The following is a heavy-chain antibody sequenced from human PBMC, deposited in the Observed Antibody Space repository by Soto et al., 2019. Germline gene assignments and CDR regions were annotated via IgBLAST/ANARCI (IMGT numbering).Heavy chain of an antibody. CDR2: INHSGST. J-gene: IGHJ6*03. CDR3: ARARGYCSSTSCYGAYYYYYMDV. V-gene: IGHV4-34*01. CDR1: GGSVRGYY. Sequence: SETLSLTCAVYGGSVRGYYWSGIRQPPGKGLEWIGEINHSGSTNYNPSLKSRVTISVDTSKNQFCLKLSSVTAADTAVYYCARARGYCSSTSCYGAYYYYYMDVWGKGTTVTVSS. D-gene: IGHD2-2*03.